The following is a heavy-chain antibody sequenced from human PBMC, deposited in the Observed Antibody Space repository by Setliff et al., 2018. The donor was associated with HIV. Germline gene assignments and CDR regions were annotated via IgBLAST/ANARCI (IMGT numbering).Heavy chain of an antibody. CDR2: IYYSGST. CDR1: GGSISSGDYY. V-gene: IGHV4-30-4*08. J-gene: IGHJ4*02. D-gene: IGHD3-16*02. Sequence: SETLSLTCTVSGGSISSGDYYWSWIRQPPGKGLEWIGYIYYSGSTSYNPSLKSRVTISVDTSKNQFSLRLSSVTAADTAVYYCARGGDYVWGSYRPIDYWGQGTLVTVS. CDR3: ARGGDYVWGSYRPIDY.